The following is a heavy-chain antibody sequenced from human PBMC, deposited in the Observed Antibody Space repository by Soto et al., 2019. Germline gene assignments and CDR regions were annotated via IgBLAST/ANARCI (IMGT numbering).Heavy chain of an antibody. CDR3: ARGGVETVRDY. Sequence: QVQLQESGPGLVKPSQTLSLTCTVSGGSISSGGYYWNWIRQHPGKGLEWIGYIYNSGSTYYNPSRKSRVTISRDTSKNQFSLKLTSVTAADTAVYYCARGGVETVRDYWGQGTLVTVSS. D-gene: IGHD2-21*02. CDR1: GGSISSGGYY. V-gene: IGHV4-31*03. J-gene: IGHJ4*02. CDR2: IYNSGST.